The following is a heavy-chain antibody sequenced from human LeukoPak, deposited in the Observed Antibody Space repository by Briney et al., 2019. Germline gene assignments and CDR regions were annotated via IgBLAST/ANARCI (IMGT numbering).Heavy chain of an antibody. D-gene: IGHD3-9*01. Sequence: VGSLRLSCAASGFTFSSYGMHWVRQAPGKGLEWVAFIRYDGSNKYYADSVKGRFTISRDNSKNTLYLQMSSLRAEGTAVYYCAKDLYDFLTGSLTPPGYRGQGTLVTVSS. CDR1: GFTFSSYG. CDR2: IRYDGSNK. CDR3: AKDLYDFLTGSLTPPGY. J-gene: IGHJ4*02. V-gene: IGHV3-30*02.